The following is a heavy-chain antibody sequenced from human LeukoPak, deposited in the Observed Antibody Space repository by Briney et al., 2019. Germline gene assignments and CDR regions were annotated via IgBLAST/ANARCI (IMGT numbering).Heavy chain of an antibody. CDR1: VDSTSSSKW. D-gene: IGHD1-26*01. J-gene: IGHJ6*02. CDR2: IHPGGST. Sequence: PSETLSLTCAVSVDSTSSSKWWSWVRQAPGKGLEWIGEIHPGGSTNYNPSLKSRVTMSIDKSKNQFSLKMSSVTAADTAVYYCARSRDTTNYYGTDVWGQGTTVTVSS. V-gene: IGHV4-4*02. CDR3: ARSRDTTNYYGTDV.